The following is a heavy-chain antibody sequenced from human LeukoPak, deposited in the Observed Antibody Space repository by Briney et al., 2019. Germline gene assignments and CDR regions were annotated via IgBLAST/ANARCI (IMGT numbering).Heavy chain of an antibody. D-gene: IGHD3-9*01. CDR3: ARDTLNGPFVISLDY. V-gene: IGHV3-11*04. J-gene: IGHJ4*02. CDR2: ISSDGHVE. Sequence: PGGSLRLSCAASGFTFTNAWMNWVRQAPGKGLGWVSHISSDGHVETYVDSVRGRFTMSRDNAKNFLFLQMNGPRAEDTAVYYCARDTLNGPFVISLDYWGQGALVTVSS. CDR1: GFTFTNAW.